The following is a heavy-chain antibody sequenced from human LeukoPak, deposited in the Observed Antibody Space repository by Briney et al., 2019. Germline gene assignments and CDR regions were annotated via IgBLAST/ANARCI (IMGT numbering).Heavy chain of an antibody. CDR1: GFTFSSYG. J-gene: IGHJ6*03. D-gene: IGHD4-11*01. V-gene: IGHV3-30*02. CDR3: AKDSFATVRGYYYYYMDV. Sequence: GGSLRLSCAASGFTFSSYGMHWVRQAPGKGLEWGAFIRYDGSNKYYADSLKGRFTISRDNSKNTLYLQMNSLRAEDTAVYYCAKDSFATVRGYYYYYMDVWGKGTTVTVSS. CDR2: IRYDGSNK.